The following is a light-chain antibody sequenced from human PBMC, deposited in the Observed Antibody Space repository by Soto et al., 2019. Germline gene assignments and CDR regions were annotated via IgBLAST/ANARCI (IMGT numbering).Light chain of an antibody. J-gene: IGKJ4*01. V-gene: IGKV3-20*01. CDR2: GAS. CDR1: QSINSF. Sequence: EIVLTQSPGTLSLSPGEGATLSCRASQSINSFLAWYQQRRGQAPRLLIHGASNRATGIPDRFSGGGSGTDFALTISRLEPEDFAVYYCQQFSSYPLTFGGGTKVDIK. CDR3: QQFSSYPLT.